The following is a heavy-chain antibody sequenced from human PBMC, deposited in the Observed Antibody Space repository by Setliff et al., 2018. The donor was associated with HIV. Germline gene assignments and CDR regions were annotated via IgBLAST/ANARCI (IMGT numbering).Heavy chain of an antibody. CDR3: ARGGHCTAGVCYHYEY. CDR1: GYLFTHYG. V-gene: IGHV1-18*01. Sequence: ASVKVSCKASGYLFTHYGVSWVRQAPGQGLEWVGWVSAWDGRTDYSQEVQGRVTMTTDASTSTAYMELRSLTSDDPAVYYCARGGHCTAGVCYHYEYWGQGTQVTVSS. CDR2: VSAWDGRT. J-gene: IGHJ4*02. D-gene: IGHD2-8*02.